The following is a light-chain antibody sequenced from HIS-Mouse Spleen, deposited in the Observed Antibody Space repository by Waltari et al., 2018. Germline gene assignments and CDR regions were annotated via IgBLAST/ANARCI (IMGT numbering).Light chain of an antibody. J-gene: IGLJ1*01. V-gene: IGLV2-14*01. CDR2: EVS. CDR1: SSDVGGYNY. CDR3: SSYTSSSTLDV. Sequence: QSAPTQPASVSGSPGQSITISCTGTSSDVGGYNYISWYQQYPGQAHKIMIYEVSNRPSGVSNRFSGSKSGNTASLTISGLQAEDEADYYCSSYTSSSTLDVFGTGTKVTVL.